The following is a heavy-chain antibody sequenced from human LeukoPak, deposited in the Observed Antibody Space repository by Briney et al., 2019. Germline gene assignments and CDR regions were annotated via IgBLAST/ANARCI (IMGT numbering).Heavy chain of an antibody. CDR3: ARAYDYVWGSYRSHSFDS. Sequence: SETLSLTCTVSGGSISSNNYYWGWIRQPPGKGLEWIGSLYHTGSAYYNPSLKSRVTISMDVSKNHFSLKLSSVTAADTAVYYCARAYDYVWGSYRSHSFDSWGQGTLVTVSS. V-gene: IGHV4-39*02. CDR2: LYHTGSA. D-gene: IGHD3-16*02. CDR1: GGSISSNNYY. J-gene: IGHJ4*02.